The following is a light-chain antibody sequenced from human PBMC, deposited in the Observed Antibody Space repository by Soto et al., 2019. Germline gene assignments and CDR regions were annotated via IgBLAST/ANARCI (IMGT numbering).Light chain of an antibody. J-gene: IGLJ3*02. CDR1: NSNVGVKT. Sequence: QSVLTQPPSASGTPGQRVTISCSGSNSNVGVKTVRWFQHLPRAAPKLLIYNNNERPSGVPDRFSGSQSGTSASLAISGLQSEDEGDYYCATWDVSLTAWVFGGGTKVTVL. V-gene: IGLV1-44*01. CDR2: NNN. CDR3: ATWDVSLTAWV.